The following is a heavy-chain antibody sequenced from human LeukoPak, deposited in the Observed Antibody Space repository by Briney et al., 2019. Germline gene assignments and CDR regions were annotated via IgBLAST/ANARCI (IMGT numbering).Heavy chain of an antibody. J-gene: IGHJ4*02. V-gene: IGHV3-23*01. CDR1: GFTFSNYA. CDR2: INPSGGST. Sequence: GGSLRLSCAASGFTFSNYAMNWVRQAPGRGLEWVSAINPSGGSTYYADSVKGQFTISRDNSKNTLYLQMNSLRAEDTALYFCAKAVSHSYFDFWGQGTLVTVSA. D-gene: IGHD6-19*01. CDR3: AKAVSHSYFDF.